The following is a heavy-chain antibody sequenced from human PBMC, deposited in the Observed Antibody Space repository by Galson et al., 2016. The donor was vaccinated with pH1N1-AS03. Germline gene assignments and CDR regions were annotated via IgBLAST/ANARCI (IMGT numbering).Heavy chain of an antibody. CDR2: ISYSGST. D-gene: IGHD3-9*01. CDR3: ARGTLRYFDWSTFDY. J-gene: IGHJ4*02. CDR1: GGSISSNPYY. V-gene: IGHV4-39*07. Sequence: LSLTCTVSGGSISSNPYYWGWIRQPPGKGLEWIGSISYSGSTYYNPSLKSRVTISVDTSKNHFSLKLTSVTAADTAVYFCARGTLRYFDWSTFDYWGQGTLVTVSS.